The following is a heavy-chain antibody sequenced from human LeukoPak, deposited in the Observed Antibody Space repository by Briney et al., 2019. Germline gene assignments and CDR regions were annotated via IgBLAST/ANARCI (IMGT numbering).Heavy chain of an antibody. CDR2: IYSGGST. CDR3: ARAPGPYCSSTSCYSLDY. D-gene: IGHD2-2*02. Sequence: PGGSLRLSCAASGFTVSNNYMSWVRQAPGKGLELVSVIYSGGSTYYADSVKGRFTISRDNSKNTLYLQMNSLSTEDTAVYYCARAPGPYCSSTSCYSLDYWGQGTLVTVSS. V-gene: IGHV3-66*02. CDR1: GFTVSNNY. J-gene: IGHJ4*02.